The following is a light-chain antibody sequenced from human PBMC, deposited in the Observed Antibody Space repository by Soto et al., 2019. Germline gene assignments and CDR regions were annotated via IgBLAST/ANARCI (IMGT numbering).Light chain of an antibody. V-gene: IGLV2-8*01. CDR2: EVV. CDR1: KNDIGVYDF. CDR3: KSYAGRNTYV. J-gene: IGLJ1*01. Sequence: QSVLTQPPSASGSPGQSVTISCTGTKNDIGVYDFVSWYQHHPGKAPRLIIYEVVQRPSGVRDRFSGSKSGNTASLTVSGLQAADEADYFCKSYAGRNTYVFGSGTKVTVL.